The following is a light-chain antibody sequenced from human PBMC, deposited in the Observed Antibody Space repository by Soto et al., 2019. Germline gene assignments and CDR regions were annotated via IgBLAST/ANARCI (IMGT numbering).Light chain of an antibody. CDR3: QQYNGYWT. J-gene: IGKJ1*01. V-gene: IGKV1-5*03. CDR2: EAS. CDR1: QSISDS. Sequence: DIQMTQSPSTLSASVGDRVTITCRASQSISDSLAWYQQKPGKAPKLLIYEASTLKSGVPSRFSGSRSGTDYTLTISSLQPDDFAIYYCQQYNGYWTFGQGTKVEI.